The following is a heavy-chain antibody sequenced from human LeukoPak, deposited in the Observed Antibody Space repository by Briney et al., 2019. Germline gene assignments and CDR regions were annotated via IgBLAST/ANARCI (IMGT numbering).Heavy chain of an antibody. CDR3: AREEITGTTTLWGYYYYYYMDV. D-gene: IGHD1-7*01. Sequence: SQTLSLTCAISGDSVSSNSAAWNWIRQSPSRGLEWLGRTYYRSKWYNDYAVSVKSRITINPNTSKNQFSLQLNSVTPEDTAVYYCAREEITGTTTLWGYYYYYYMDVWGKGTTVTVSS. J-gene: IGHJ6*03. CDR1: GDSVSSNSAA. V-gene: IGHV6-1*01. CDR2: TYYRSKWYN.